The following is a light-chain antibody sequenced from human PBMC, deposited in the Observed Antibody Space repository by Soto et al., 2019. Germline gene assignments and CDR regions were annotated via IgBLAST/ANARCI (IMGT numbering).Light chain of an antibody. CDR1: QSVSTY. J-gene: IGKJ2*01. Sequence: DIQMTQSPSSLSASVGDRVTITCRASQSVSTYLNWFQHKPGRAPKLLIHTASTLRSGVPSRFSGSGSGTDFTLTISSLQREDFATYYCQRSYTTPFTFGQGTELEIK. V-gene: IGKV1-39*01. CDR2: TAS. CDR3: QRSYTTPFT.